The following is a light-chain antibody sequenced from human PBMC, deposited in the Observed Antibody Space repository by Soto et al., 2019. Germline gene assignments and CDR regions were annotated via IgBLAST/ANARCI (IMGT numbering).Light chain of an antibody. CDR3: SSYTSSSTLV. CDR2: EVS. J-gene: IGLJ1*01. V-gene: IGLV2-14*01. Sequence: QSVLTQPASVSGSPGQSITISCTGTSSDVGGYNYVSWYQKHPGKAPKLMIYEVSNRPSGISNRFYGSKSGNTASLTISGFQAEDEADYYCSSYTSSSTLVFGTGTKLTVL. CDR1: SSDVGGYNY.